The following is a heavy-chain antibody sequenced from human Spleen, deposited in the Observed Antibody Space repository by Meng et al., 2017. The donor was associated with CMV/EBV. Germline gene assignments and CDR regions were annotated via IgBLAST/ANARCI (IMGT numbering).Heavy chain of an antibody. CDR2: ITPALETA. D-gene: IGHD7-27*01. CDR3: ARAVLGFHLPPAGYNWLDP. CDR1: FSSSS. J-gene: IGHJ5*02. V-gene: IGHV1-69*05. Sequence: FSSSSLMWVRQAPGQGLEWMGGITPALETADYAQKFRDRVTITTDDSATTAYMEMSSLRSEDTAVYYCARAVLGFHLPPAGYNWLDPWGQGTLVTVSS.